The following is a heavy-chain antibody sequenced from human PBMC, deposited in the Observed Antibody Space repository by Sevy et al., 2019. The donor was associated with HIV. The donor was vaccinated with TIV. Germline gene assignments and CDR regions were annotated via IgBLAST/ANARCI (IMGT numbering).Heavy chain of an antibody. J-gene: IGHJ4*02. CDR2: LSFGCGKI. V-gene: IGHV3-23*01. Sequence: GVSPRLSCAASGFAFYEYSMSWIRQAPGKGLEWVATLSFGCGKINYADSVKGRFTISRDNSKNSFYLQMDNLRVEDTALYYCAREGCSRPHDYWGQGTRVTVSS. CDR3: AREGCSRPHDY. CDR1: GFAFYEYS. D-gene: IGHD2-8*01.